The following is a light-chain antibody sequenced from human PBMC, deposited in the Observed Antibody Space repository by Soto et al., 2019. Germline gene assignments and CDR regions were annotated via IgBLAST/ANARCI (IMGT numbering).Light chain of an antibody. CDR2: DAS. Sequence: EIVLTQSPATLSLSPGERATLSCRASQSISSHFAWYQQKPGQAPRLLMYDASNRAPGIPARFSGSGSGTDFTLTISSLEPEDFAVYYCQQRPNWPLTFGGGTKVEIK. CDR1: QSISSH. V-gene: IGKV3-11*01. CDR3: QQRPNWPLT. J-gene: IGKJ4*01.